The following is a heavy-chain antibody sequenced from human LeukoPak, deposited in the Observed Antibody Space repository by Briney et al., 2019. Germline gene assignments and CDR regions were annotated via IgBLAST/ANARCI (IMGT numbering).Heavy chain of an antibody. CDR1: GFTFSSYG. CDR2: IRYDGSNK. Sequence: QPGGSLRLSCAASGFTFSSYGMHCVPQAPGKGLEWVAFIRYDGSNKYYADSVKGRFTIYRDNYKNTLYLKMNSLRAEDTAVYYCAKDRKSGSKKVYYFDYWGQGTLVTVSS. J-gene: IGHJ4*02. CDR3: AKDRKSGSKKVYYFDY. V-gene: IGHV3-30*02. D-gene: IGHD1-26*01.